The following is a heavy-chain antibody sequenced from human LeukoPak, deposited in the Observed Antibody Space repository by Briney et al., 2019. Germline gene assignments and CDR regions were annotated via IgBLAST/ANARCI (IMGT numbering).Heavy chain of an antibody. D-gene: IGHD4-17*01. Sequence: ASVKVSCKASGGTFSSYAISWVRQAPGQGLEWMGGIIPIFGTANYAQKFQGRVTITADESTSTAYMELSSLRSEDTAVYYCASSHLVYDYGDPDAFDTWGQGTMVTVSS. CDR3: ASSHLVYDYGDPDAFDT. V-gene: IGHV1-69*13. J-gene: IGHJ3*02. CDR2: IIPIFGTA. CDR1: GGTFSSYA.